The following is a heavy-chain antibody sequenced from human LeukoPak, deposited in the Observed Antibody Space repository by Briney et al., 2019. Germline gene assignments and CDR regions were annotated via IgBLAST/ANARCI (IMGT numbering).Heavy chain of an antibody. V-gene: IGHV4-59*01. D-gene: IGHD2-2*01. CDR3: AREDCSSTSCYGNTDNWFDP. CDR1: GGSISSYY. J-gene: IGHJ5*02. Sequence: SETLSLTCTVSGGSISSYYWSWIRQPPGKGLEWIGYIYYSGSTNYNPSLKSRVTISVDTSKNQFSLKMSSVTAADTAVYYCAREDCSSTSCYGNTDNWFDPWGQGTLVTVSS. CDR2: IYYSGST.